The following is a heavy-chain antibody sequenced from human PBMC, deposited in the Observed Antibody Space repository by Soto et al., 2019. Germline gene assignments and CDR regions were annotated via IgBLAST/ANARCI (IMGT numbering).Heavy chain of an antibody. D-gene: IGHD6-19*01. J-gene: IGHJ5*02. CDR1: GYSFTSYW. Sequence: PGESLKISCKGSGYSFTSYWISWVRQMPGKGLEWMGRIDPSDSYTNYSPSFQGHVTISADKSISTAYLQWSSLKASDTVMYYCARSPTLAVAGTGYNWFDPWGQGTLVTVSS. CDR2: IDPSDSYT. V-gene: IGHV5-10-1*01. CDR3: ARSPTLAVAGTGYNWFDP.